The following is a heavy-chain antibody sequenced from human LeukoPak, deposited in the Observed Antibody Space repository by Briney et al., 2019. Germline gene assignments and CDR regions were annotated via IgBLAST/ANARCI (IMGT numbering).Heavy chain of an antibody. CDR3: ARDRVREGYYGSGSLDY. Sequence: GASVKVSCKASGGTFSRHTISWVRQAPGQGLEWMGWINAGNGNTKYSQKFQGRVTITRDTSASTAYMELSSLRSEDTAVYYCARDRVREGYYGSGSLDYWGQGTLVTVSS. V-gene: IGHV1-3*01. D-gene: IGHD3-10*01. CDR2: INAGNGNT. CDR1: GGTFSRHT. J-gene: IGHJ4*02.